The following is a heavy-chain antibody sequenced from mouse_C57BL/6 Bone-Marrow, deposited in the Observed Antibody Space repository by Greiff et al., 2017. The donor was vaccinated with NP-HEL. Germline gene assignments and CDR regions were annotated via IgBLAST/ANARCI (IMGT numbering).Heavy chain of an antibody. CDR1: GFNIKNTY. V-gene: IGHV14-3*01. CDR3: VPPSTVVEGYFDY. CDR2: IDPANGNT. Sequence: EVQLQQSVAELVRPGASVKLSCTASGFNIKNTYMHWVKQRPEQGLEWIGRIDPANGNTKYAPKFQGKATITADTSSNTAYLQLSSLTSEDTAIYYCVPPSTVVEGYFDYWGQGTTLTVSS. D-gene: IGHD1-1*01. J-gene: IGHJ2*01.